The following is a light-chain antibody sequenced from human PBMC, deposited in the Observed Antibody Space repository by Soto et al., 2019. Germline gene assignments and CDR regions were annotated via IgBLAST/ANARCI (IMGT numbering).Light chain of an antibody. J-gene: IGLJ1*01. CDR1: SSNVGGYNY. V-gene: IGLV2-8*01. Sequence: QSALTQPPSASGSPGQSVTISCTGTSSNVGGYNYVSWYQQHPGKAPKLMIYDVIKRPSGVPDRFSGSKSGNTASLTVSGLQAEDEADDSCSSYAGSNLYVFGTGTKLTVL. CDR2: DVI. CDR3: SSYAGSNLYV.